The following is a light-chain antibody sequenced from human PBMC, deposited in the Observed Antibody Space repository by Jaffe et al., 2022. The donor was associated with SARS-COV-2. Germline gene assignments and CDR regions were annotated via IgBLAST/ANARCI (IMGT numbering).Light chain of an antibody. Sequence: QSALTQPASVSGSPGQSITISCTGTSSDVGGYNYVSWYQQHPGKAPKLMIYEVSNRPSGVPDRFSASKSGNTASLTISGLQAEDEADYYCSSYTRATTYVVFGGGTKLTVL. CDR3: SSYTRATTYVV. CDR2: EVS. J-gene: IGLJ2*01. CDR1: SSDVGGYNY. V-gene: IGLV2-14*01.